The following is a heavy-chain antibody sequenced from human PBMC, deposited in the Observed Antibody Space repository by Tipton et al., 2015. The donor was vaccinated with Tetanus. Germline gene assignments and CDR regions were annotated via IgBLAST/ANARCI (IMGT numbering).Heavy chain of an antibody. Sequence: SLRLSCAASGFTFSTYPMHWVRQAPGKGLEYVSSILGDGGSPFYANSVKGRFTISRDNSKNTLYLQMGSLGPEDMAVHYCARDRDGGWSLDSWGQGTLVTVSS. CDR1: GFTFSTYP. V-gene: IGHV3-64*01. J-gene: IGHJ4*02. CDR2: ILGDGGSP. CDR3: ARDRDGGWSLDS. D-gene: IGHD6-19*01.